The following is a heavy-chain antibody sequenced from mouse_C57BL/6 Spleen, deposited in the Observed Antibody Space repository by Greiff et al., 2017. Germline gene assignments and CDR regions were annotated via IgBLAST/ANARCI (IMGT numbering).Heavy chain of an antibody. V-gene: IGHV10-3*01. CDR3: VRGRGTTVVAPMDY. J-gene: IGHJ4*01. D-gene: IGHD1-1*01. Sequence: EVQGVESGGGLVQPKGSLKLSCAASGFTFNTYAMHWVRQAPGKGLEWVARIRSKSSNYATYYADSVKDRFTISRDDSQSMLYLQMNNLKTEDTAMYYCVRGRGTTVVAPMDYWGQGTSVTVSS. CDR1: GFTFNTYA. CDR2: IRSKSSNYAT.